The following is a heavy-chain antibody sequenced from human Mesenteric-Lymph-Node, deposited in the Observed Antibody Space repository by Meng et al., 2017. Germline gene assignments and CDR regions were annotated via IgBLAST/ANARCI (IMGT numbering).Heavy chain of an antibody. D-gene: IGHD4-17*01. CDR3: AKDMTTVTSLDAFDF. CDR1: GFTFSDYY. J-gene: IGHJ3*01. CDR2: ISSSGSTI. Sequence: GGSLRLSCAASGFTFSDYYMSWIRQAPGKGLEWVSYISSSGSTIYYADSVKGRFTISRDNAKNSLYLQMNSLRAEDTAVYYCAKDMTTVTSLDAFDFWGQGTMVTVSS. V-gene: IGHV3-11*01.